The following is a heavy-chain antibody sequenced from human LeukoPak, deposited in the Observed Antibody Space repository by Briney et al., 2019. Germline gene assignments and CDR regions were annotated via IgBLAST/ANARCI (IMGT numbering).Heavy chain of an antibody. V-gene: IGHV3-7*01. CDR3: AKDLLGSLDY. D-gene: IGHD1-26*01. Sequence: GSLRLSCAASGFTFSSYWMTWVRQAPGKGLEWVANIKEDGSEQYYVASVVGRFTISRDNAKNSLYLQMNSLRAEDTAVYYCAKDLLGSLDYWGQGTLVTVSS. CDR2: IKEDGSEQ. J-gene: IGHJ4*02. CDR1: GFTFSSYW.